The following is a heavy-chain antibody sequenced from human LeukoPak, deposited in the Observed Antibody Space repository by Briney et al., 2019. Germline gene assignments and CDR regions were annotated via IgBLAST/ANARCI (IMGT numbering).Heavy chain of an antibody. V-gene: IGHV3-21*01. CDR2: ISSGSTYI. J-gene: IGHJ6*02. D-gene: IGHD3-16*01. Sequence: GGSLRLSCAAPGFTFSSYSMSWVRQAPGKGLEWVSCISSGSTYIYYADSVKGRFTISRDNAKNSLYLQMNSLRAEDTAVYYCARFPILGGGQLGDHYYYSGMDVWGQGTTVTVSS. CDR1: GFTFSSYS. CDR3: ARFPILGGGQLGDHYYYSGMDV.